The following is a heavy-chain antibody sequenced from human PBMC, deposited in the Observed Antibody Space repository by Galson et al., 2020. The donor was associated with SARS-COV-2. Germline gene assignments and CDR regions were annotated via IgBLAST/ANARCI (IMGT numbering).Heavy chain of an antibody. CDR2: IRSSSGTI. CDR3: ARERLEY. D-gene: IGHD1-1*01. J-gene: IGHJ4*02. V-gene: IGHV3-48*04. Sequence: GESLKNSCAASGFTLSSYTQNWVRPAPVKGLELVAYIRSSSGTIYYADSVKGRFTISRDNAKNALYLQLNSLRVEDTAVYYCARERLEYWGQGTLVTVSS. CDR1: GFTLSSYT.